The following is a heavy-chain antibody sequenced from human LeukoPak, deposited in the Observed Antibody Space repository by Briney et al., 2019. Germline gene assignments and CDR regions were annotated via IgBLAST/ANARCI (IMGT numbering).Heavy chain of an antibody. CDR3: ARYSGNYGLDY. CDR2: ISSSSSYI. Sequence: GGFLRLSCAASGFTFSSYSMNWVRQAPGKGLEWVSSISSSSSYIYYADSVKGRFTISRDNAKNSLYLQMNSLRAEDTAVYYCARYSGNYGLDYWGQGTLVTVSS. CDR1: GFTFSSYS. J-gene: IGHJ4*02. D-gene: IGHD4-17*01. V-gene: IGHV3-21*01.